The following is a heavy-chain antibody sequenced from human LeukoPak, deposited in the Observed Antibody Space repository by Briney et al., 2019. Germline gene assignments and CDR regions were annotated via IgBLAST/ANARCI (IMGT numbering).Heavy chain of an antibody. CDR3: ARVLKQWLPEARGMDV. CDR2: IYTSGST. J-gene: IGHJ6*02. Sequence: PSETLSLTCTVSGDSISSISYYWSWIRQPGGKGREWIGRIYTSGSTNYNPSLKSRVTMSVDTSKNQFSLKLSSVTAADTAVYYCARVLKQWLPEARGMDVWGQGTTVTVSS. D-gene: IGHD6-19*01. V-gene: IGHV4-61*02. CDR1: GDSISSISYY.